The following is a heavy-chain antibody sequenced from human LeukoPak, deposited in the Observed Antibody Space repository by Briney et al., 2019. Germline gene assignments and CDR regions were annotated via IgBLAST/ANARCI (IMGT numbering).Heavy chain of an antibody. Sequence: GGSLRLSCAASGFALNSYSLAWVRQAPGKGLEWVSSISSTSAYIHYADSVKGRFTISRDNIDNVVYLQMSSLRAEDTAVYYCARDRNYYYDSSGYWEAFDIWGQGTMVTVSS. D-gene: IGHD3-22*01. V-gene: IGHV3-21*01. J-gene: IGHJ3*02. CDR3: ARDRNYYYDSSGYWEAFDI. CDR2: ISSTSAYI. CDR1: GFALNSYS.